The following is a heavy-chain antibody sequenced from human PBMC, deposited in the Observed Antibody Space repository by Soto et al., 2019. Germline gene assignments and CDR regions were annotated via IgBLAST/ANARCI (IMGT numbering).Heavy chain of an antibody. Sequence: ASVKVSCKASGYTFTSYGISWVRQAPGQGLEWMGGIIPIFGTANYAQKFQGRVTITADESTSTAYMELSSLRSEDTAVYYCARTMYYYDSSGYLGYWGQGTLVTVSS. CDR1: GYTFTSYG. CDR3: ARTMYYYDSSGYLGY. J-gene: IGHJ4*02. D-gene: IGHD3-22*01. CDR2: IIPIFGTA. V-gene: IGHV1-69*13.